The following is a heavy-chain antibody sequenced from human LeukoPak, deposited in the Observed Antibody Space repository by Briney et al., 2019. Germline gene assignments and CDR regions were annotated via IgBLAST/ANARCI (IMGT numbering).Heavy chain of an antibody. CDR1: GYTFTGYY. CDR2: INPNSGGT. J-gene: IGHJ6*03. D-gene: IGHD3-10*01. CDR3: ARDPGHYGYLFPYMDV. Sequence: ASVKVSCKASGYTFTGYYMHWVRQAPGQGLEWMGWINPNSGGTNYAQKFQGRVTMTRDTSISTAYMELSRLRSDDTAVYYCARDPGHYGYLFPYMDVWGKGTTVTVSS. V-gene: IGHV1-2*02.